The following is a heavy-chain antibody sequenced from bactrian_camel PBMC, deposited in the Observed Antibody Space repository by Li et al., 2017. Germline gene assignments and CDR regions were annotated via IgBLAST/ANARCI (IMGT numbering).Heavy chain of an antibody. D-gene: IGHD1*01. CDR1: GFTFSIYD. CDR3: GLVVRYVRAGRRRSNEY. CDR2: INGGDGST. V-gene: IGHV3S40*01. J-gene: IGHJ4*01. Sequence: VQLVESGGGLVQPGGSLRLSCVASGFTFSIYDMSWVRQAPGKGLERVSCINGGDGSTYYADSVKGRFTIFQDSNKRVVYLQMNDLKPEDTAMYSCGLVVRYVRAGRRRSNEYWGQETPVTV.